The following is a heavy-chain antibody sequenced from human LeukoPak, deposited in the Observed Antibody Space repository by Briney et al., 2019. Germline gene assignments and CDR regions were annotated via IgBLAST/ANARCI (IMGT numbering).Heavy chain of an antibody. Sequence: GGSLRLSCAASGFTFSDYYMSWIRQAPGKGLDWVSHISSNGSTIYYADSVKGRFTISRDNAKNSLYLQMNSLRAEDTAVYYCARELGHCSSTSCYYYYYYMDVWGKGTTVTVSS. CDR1: GFTFSDYY. J-gene: IGHJ6*03. V-gene: IGHV3-11*04. D-gene: IGHD2-2*01. CDR2: ISSNGSTI. CDR3: ARELGHCSSTSCYYYYYYMDV.